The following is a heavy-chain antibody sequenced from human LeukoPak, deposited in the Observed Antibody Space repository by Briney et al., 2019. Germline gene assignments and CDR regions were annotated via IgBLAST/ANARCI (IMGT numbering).Heavy chain of an antibody. CDR1: GGSISSYY. J-gene: IGHJ3*02. CDR2: IYYSGST. CDR3: ARIRFWSGRNAFDI. Sequence: SETLSLTCTVSGGSISSYYWSWLRQPPGKGLEWVGYIYYSGSTNYNPSLKSRVTISVDTSKNQFSLKLSSVTAADTAVYYCARIRFWSGRNAFDIWGQGTMVTVSS. D-gene: IGHD3-3*01. V-gene: IGHV4-59*12.